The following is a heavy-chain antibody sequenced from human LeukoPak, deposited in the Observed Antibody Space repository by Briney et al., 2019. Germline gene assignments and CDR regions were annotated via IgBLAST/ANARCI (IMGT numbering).Heavy chain of an antibody. J-gene: IGHJ4*02. CDR3: ATAPLRYSDWLPAFDY. CDR2: FDPEDGET. CDR1: GYTLTELS. Sequence: ASVKVSCKVSGYTLTELSMHWVRQAPGKGLEWMGVFDPEDGETIYAQKFQGRVTMTENTSTDTAYMELSSLRSEDTAVYYCATAPLRYSDWLPAFDYWGQGTLVTVSS. V-gene: IGHV1-24*01. D-gene: IGHD3-9*01.